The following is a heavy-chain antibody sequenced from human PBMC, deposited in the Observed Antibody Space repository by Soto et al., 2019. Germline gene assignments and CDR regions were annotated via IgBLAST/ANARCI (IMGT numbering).Heavy chain of an antibody. Sequence: QLQLQESGPGLVKPSETLSLTCTVSGGSISSSSYYWGWIRQPPGKGLEWIGGIYYSGSTYYNPSLKSRVTISVDTSKNQFSLKLSSVTAADTAVYYCARYPVLVTVGATISDAFDIWGQGTMVTVSS. V-gene: IGHV4-39*01. CDR3: ARYPVLVTVGATISDAFDI. CDR2: IYYSGST. CDR1: GGSISSSSYY. D-gene: IGHD1-26*01. J-gene: IGHJ3*02.